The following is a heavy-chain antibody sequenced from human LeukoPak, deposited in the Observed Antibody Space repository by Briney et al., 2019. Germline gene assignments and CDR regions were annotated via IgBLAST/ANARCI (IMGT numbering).Heavy chain of an antibody. CDR2: INHSGST. CDR1: GGSFSGYY. V-gene: IGHV4-34*01. CDR3: ATRRIYYYASSGYAY. J-gene: IGHJ4*02. Sequence: SETLSLTCAVYGGSFSGYYWSWIRQPPGKGLECIGEINHSGSTNYNPSLKSRVTISVDTSKNQFSLKLSSVTAADTAVYYCATRRIYYYASSGYAYWGQGTLVTVSS. D-gene: IGHD3-22*01.